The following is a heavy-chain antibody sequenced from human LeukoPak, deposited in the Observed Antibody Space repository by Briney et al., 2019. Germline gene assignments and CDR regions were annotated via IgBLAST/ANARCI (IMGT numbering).Heavy chain of an antibody. Sequence: GASVKVSCKASGGTFSSYAISWVRQAPGQGLEWMGRIIPILGIANYAQKFQGRVTITADKSTSTAYMELSSLRSEDTAVYYCARDSSSSWPIWFDPWGQGTLVTVSS. CDR1: GGTFSSYA. J-gene: IGHJ5*02. CDR2: IIPILGIA. D-gene: IGHD6-13*01. CDR3: ARDSSSSWPIWFDP. V-gene: IGHV1-69*04.